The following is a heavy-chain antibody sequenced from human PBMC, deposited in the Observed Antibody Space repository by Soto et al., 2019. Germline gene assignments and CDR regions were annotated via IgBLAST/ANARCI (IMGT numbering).Heavy chain of an antibody. CDR2: IYSGGST. CDR3: ARGWVTHY. Sequence: GGSLRLSCAASGFTVSSNYMSWVRQAPGKGLEWVSGIYSGGSTYYTGSVKSRVTISRDNSKNTLYLQMNSLRAEDTAVYYCARGWVTHYWGQGTLVTVSS. J-gene: IGHJ4*02. D-gene: IGHD4-4*01. V-gene: IGHV3-66*01. CDR1: GFTVSSNY.